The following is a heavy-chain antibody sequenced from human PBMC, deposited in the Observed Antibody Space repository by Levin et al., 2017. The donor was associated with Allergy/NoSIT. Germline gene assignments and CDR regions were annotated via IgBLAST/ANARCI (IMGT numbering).Heavy chain of an antibody. D-gene: IGHD3-22*01. V-gene: IGHV4-30-2*01. Sequence: SETLSLTCGVSGGSISSGVYSWSWIRQPPGKGLEWIGYIYHNGHTNYNPSLKSRVTISRDTSKNQFSLNVTSVTAADTAVYFCARADDTSGYYFFDYWGQGILVTVSS. J-gene: IGHJ4*02. CDR3: ARADDTSGYYFFDY. CDR2: IYHNGHT. CDR1: GGSISSGVYS.